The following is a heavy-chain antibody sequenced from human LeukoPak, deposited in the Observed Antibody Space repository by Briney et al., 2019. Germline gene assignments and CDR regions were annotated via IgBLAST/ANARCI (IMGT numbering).Heavy chain of an antibody. CDR2: IKQDESEK. Sequence: GGSLRLSCAASGFTFSSYWMSWVRQAPGKGLEWVANIKQDESEKYYVDSVKGRFSITKDNAKNSMYLQINSLTAEDTAVYHCARGNDYGDHVGIYFDYWGQGTLVTVSS. V-gene: IGHV3-7*03. D-gene: IGHD4-17*01. J-gene: IGHJ4*02. CDR1: GFTFSSYW. CDR3: ARGNDYGDHVGIYFDY.